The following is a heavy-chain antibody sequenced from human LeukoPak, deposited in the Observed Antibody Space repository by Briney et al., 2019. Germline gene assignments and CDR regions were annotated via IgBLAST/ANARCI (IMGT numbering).Heavy chain of an antibody. J-gene: IGHJ4*02. CDR1: GFTFSSTA. V-gene: IGHV3-23*01. CDR2: ISGSGGSP. Sequence: GGSLRLSCAASGFTFSSTAMSWVRQAPGKGLEWVSSISGSGGSPYYADSVKGRFTISRDNAKNSLYLQMNSLRAEDTAVYYCASPSTFYNFPLDYWGQGTLVTVSS. CDR3: ASPSTFYNFPLDY. D-gene: IGHD1-20*01.